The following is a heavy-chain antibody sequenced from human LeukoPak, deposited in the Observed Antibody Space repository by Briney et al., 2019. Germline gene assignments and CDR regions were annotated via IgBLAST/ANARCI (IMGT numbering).Heavy chain of an antibody. D-gene: IGHD6-13*01. CDR2: IYHSGST. V-gene: IGHV4-30-2*01. J-gene: IGHJ5*02. Sequence: SETLSLTCAVSGGSISSGGYSWSWIRQPPGKGLEWIGEIYHSGSTNYNPSLKSRVTISVDKSKNQFSLKLSSVTAADTAVYYCARLYSSSWYSWGQGTLVTVSS. CDR1: GGSISSGGYS. CDR3: ARLYSSSWYS.